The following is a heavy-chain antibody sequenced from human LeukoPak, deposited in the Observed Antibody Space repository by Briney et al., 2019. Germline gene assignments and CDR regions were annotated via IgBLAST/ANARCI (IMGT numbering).Heavy chain of an antibody. Sequence: SETLSLTCTVSGGSISNHFCSWIRQPAGKGLEWIGRVSTSGSTYYNPSLKSRVTMSADTSKNQFSLKLTSMTAADTAVYFCSRGGANDLWGQGTLVTVSS. CDR1: GGSISNHF. J-gene: IGHJ5*02. D-gene: IGHD3-16*01. V-gene: IGHV4-4*07. CDR3: SRGGANDL. CDR2: VSTSGST.